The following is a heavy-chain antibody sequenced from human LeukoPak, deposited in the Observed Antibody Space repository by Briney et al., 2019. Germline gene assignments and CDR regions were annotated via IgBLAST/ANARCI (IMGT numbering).Heavy chain of an antibody. Sequence: SDTLSLTCAVYGPSFSNYYWSWIRHPPGRGREWIGEINQSRSVNYHPSLESPVPISIDTSKYQFSLKLNSVTAADTAVYFCARGGWCNNWNRFDPWGKGTLVTVSS. CDR3: ARGGWCNNWNRFDP. CDR2: INQSRSV. J-gene: IGHJ5*02. D-gene: IGHD2-8*02. V-gene: IGHV4-34*01. CDR1: GPSFSNYY.